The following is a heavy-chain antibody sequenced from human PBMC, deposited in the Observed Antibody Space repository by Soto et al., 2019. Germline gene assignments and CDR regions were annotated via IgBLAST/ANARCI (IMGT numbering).Heavy chain of an antibody. V-gene: IGHV4-34*01. CDR1: GGSFTGYY. CDR2: INHSGST. D-gene: IGHD3-22*01. J-gene: IGHJ4*02. CDR3: AKDLYDSSGYWHY. Sequence: SETLSLTCAVYGGSFTGYYWSWIRQPPGKGLEWIGEINHSGSTNYNPSLKSRVTISLDTSKNQFSLKLNSVTAADTAVYYCAKDLYDSSGYWHYWGQGTLVTVSS.